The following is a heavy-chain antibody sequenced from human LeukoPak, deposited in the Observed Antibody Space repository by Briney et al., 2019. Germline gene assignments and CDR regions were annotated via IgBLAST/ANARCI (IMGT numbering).Heavy chain of an antibody. Sequence: GASVKVSCEASGYTFTSYYMHWVRQAPGQGLEWMGWINPNSGGTNYAQKFQGRVTMTRDTSISTAYMELSRLRSDDTAVYYCARGAYGESPNDAFDIWGQGTMVTVSS. J-gene: IGHJ3*02. V-gene: IGHV1-2*02. D-gene: IGHD4-17*01. CDR2: INPNSGGT. CDR3: ARGAYGESPNDAFDI. CDR1: GYTFTSYY.